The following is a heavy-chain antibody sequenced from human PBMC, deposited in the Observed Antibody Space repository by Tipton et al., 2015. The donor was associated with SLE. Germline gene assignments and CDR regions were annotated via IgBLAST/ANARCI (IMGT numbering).Heavy chain of an antibody. D-gene: IGHD6-19*01. Sequence: SLRLSCTPSGFTFSDFIMGWVRQAPGKGLGWVGFIRDKAHGGATEYAASVKGRFTISRDDAENSVYLQMNSLKSEDTAVYYCARDCIAVACYYYYYGMDVWGQGTTVTVSS. CDR3: ARDCIAVACYYYYYGMDV. J-gene: IGHJ6*02. CDR2: IRDKAHGGAT. V-gene: IGHV3-49*04. CDR1: GFTFSDFI.